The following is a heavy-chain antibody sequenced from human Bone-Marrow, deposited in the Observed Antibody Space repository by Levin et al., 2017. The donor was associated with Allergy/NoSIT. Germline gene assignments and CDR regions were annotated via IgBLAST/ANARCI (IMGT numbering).Heavy chain of an antibody. CDR2: ISPDSSNV. CDR1: GFTFRSYA. CDR3: AKDYQGYINF. D-gene: IGHD3-16*02. J-gene: IGHJ4*02. Sequence: PGESLKISCSASGFTFRSYAMHWVRQAPGKGLEWVSLISPDSSNVYYADSVKGRFTISRDNSKNSLFLQMNSLRTEDTAVYYCAKDYQGYINFWGQGTPVTVSS. V-gene: IGHV3-30*18.